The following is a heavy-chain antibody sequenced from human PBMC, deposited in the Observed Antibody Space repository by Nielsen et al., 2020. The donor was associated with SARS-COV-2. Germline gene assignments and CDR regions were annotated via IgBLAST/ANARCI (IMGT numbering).Heavy chain of an antibody. J-gene: IGHJ4*02. V-gene: IGHV1-24*01. CDR3: ATDSPIGVVIYALAH. D-gene: IGHD3-3*01. CDR2: FDPQDGGT. CDR1: GGALTLFS. Sequence: ASVKVSCKVSGGALTLFSMHWVRQAPGKGLEWMGEFDPQDGGTTYAQKFQGRVTMTEDTSIDTAYLDLSSLTSDDTAMYYCATDSPIGVVIYALAHWGQGTLVTVSS.